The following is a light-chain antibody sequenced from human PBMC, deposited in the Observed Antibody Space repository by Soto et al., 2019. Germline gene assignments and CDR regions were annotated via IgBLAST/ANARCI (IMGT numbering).Light chain of an antibody. CDR1: SSDVGGYNY. CDR2: EVS. Sequence: QSALTQPASVSGSPGQSITISCTGTSSDVGGYNYVSWYQQNPGKAPKLMIYEVSNRPSGVSNRFSGSKSGNTASLTISGLQAEDEADYYCSAYTSSSTRCVFGTGTKVTVL. CDR3: SAYTSSSTRCV. V-gene: IGLV2-14*01. J-gene: IGLJ1*01.